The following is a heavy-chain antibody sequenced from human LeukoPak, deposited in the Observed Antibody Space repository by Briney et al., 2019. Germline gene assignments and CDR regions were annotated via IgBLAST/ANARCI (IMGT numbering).Heavy chain of an antibody. D-gene: IGHD6-13*01. Sequence: SETLSLTCTVSGGSINTYYWGWIRQPPGKGLEYIGYIYYSGSTDYNPSLKSRVTISIDTSKNQFSLKLSSLTAADTAVYYCATCPITADGAVDYWGQGIRVTVSS. CDR1: GGSINTYY. CDR3: ATCPITADGAVDY. CDR2: IYYSGST. V-gene: IGHV4-59*01. J-gene: IGHJ4*02.